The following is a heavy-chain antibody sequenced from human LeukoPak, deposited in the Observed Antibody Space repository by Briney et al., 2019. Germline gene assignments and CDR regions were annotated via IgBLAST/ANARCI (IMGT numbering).Heavy chain of an antibody. CDR1: GYYFTSYG. CDR2: ISDYDENT. D-gene: IGHD3-10*01. V-gene: IGHV1-18*04. Sequence: ASVKVSCKTSGYYFTSYGISWVRQAPRQGLEWMGWISDYDENTNYAQNLQGRVTMTTDTSTSTAYMELRSLRSDDTALYYCAREVFGDLLNCDYWGQGTLVTVSS. J-gene: IGHJ4*02. CDR3: AREVFGDLLNCDY.